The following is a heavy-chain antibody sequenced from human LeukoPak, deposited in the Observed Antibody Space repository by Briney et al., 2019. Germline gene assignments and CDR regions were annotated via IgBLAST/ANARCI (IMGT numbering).Heavy chain of an antibody. V-gene: IGHV3-20*04. J-gene: IGHJ4*02. CDR3: ARDLSASWSNLAY. CDR2: INWDGGSP. Sequence: PGGSLRLACRDIGFTFDDYGMSWVRQAPGKGLEWVSGINWDGGSPFYADSVKGRFTISRDNDKNSLYLQMNSLTAEDTAMYYCARDLSASWSNLAYWGQGTMVTVSS. D-gene: IGHD2-8*01. CDR1: GFTFDDYG.